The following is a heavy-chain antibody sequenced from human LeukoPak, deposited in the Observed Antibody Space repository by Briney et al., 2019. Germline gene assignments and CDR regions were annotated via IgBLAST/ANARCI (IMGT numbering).Heavy chain of an antibody. V-gene: IGHV3-7*01. Sequence: HPGGSLRLSCTASGFTFSSFWMAWVRQAPGKGLEWVANIKQDGSLQYYGDSVKGRFTISRDNAKNSLYLQMNNLRAEDTALYYCATSYDSSGCDWGQGTLVTVSS. CDR2: IKQDGSLQ. CDR1: GFTFSSFW. D-gene: IGHD3-22*01. J-gene: IGHJ4*02. CDR3: ATSYDSSGCD.